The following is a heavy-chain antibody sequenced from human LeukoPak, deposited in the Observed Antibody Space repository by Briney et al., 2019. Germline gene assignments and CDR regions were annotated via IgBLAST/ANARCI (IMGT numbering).Heavy chain of an antibody. Sequence: GGSLRLSCVASGFTFSIYSINWVRQAPGKGLEWVSYISSRSNTIHYADSVKGRFTISRDNAKNSLYLQMNSLTVEDTAVYYCARDAEDSSGWYGGWFFDYWGQGTLVTVSS. CDR3: ARDAEDSSGWYGGWFFDY. V-gene: IGHV3-48*01. D-gene: IGHD6-19*01. CDR1: GFTFSIYS. CDR2: ISSRSNTI. J-gene: IGHJ4*02.